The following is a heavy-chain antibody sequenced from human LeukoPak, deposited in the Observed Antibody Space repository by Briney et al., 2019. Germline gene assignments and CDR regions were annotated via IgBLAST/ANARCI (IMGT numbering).Heavy chain of an antibody. J-gene: IGHJ6*03. D-gene: IGHD5-18*01. CDR3: ARGYSYGIYYYYYMDV. V-gene: IGHV4-34*01. CDR1: GGSFSGYC. CDR2: INHSGST. Sequence: SETLSLTCAVYGGSFSGYCWSWIRQPPGKGLEWIGEINHSGSTNYNPSLKSRVTISVDTSKNQFSLKLSSVTAADTAVYYCARGYSYGIYYYYYMDVWGKGTTVTVSS.